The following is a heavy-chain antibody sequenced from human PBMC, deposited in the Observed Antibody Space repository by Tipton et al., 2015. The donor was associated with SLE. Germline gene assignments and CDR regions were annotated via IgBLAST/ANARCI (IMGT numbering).Heavy chain of an antibody. D-gene: IGHD3-22*01. CDR2: IDRDGSP. CDR1: RGSLTGYS. Sequence: GLVKPSETLSLVCVVNRGSLTGYSWNWIRQFPGKGLEWIGEIDRDGSPNYKPSLQNRVTMSVDRSGNLFSLRLTSVTAEDTAVYFCARQPSTYYDTTSYFDYWGPGILVTVSS. J-gene: IGHJ4*02. V-gene: IGHV4-34*01. CDR3: ARQPSTYYDTTSYFDY.